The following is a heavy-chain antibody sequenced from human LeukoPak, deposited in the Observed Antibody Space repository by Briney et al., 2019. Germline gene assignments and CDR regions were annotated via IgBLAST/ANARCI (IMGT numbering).Heavy chain of an antibody. CDR1: GFTFDDYA. J-gene: IGHJ2*01. V-gene: IGHV3-9*03. Sequence: GGSLRLSCAASGFTFDDYAMHWVRHAPGKGLEWVSGISWNSGSIGYADSVKGRFTISRDNAKNSLYLQMNSLRAEDMALYYCAKSPSRGYWYFDLWGRGTLVTVSS. CDR3: AKSPSRGYWYFDL. CDR2: ISWNSGSI.